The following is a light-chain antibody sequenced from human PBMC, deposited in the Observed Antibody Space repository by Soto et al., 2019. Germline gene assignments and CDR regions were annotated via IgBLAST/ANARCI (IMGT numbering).Light chain of an antibody. J-gene: IGKJ2*01. Sequence: EIVMTQSPATLTVSPGERATLSCRASQSVSSNLAWYQQKPGQAPRLLIYGASTRATGIPARFSGSGTGTEVTLSIGGLQSEDLAVYYCQQYNNWPPLYTFRQGTKLEIK. CDR3: QQYNNWPPLYT. CDR2: GAS. V-gene: IGKV3-15*01. CDR1: QSVSSN.